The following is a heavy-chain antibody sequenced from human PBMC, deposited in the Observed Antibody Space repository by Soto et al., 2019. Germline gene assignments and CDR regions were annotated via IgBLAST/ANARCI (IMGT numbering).Heavy chain of an antibody. Sequence: GGSLRLSCSASGFTFSIYAMHWVRQAPGKGLEYVSSISINGGSTHYADSVKGRFTISRDNSKNTQYLQMSSLRADDTALYYCVKGEYYYDSSGYYPFDYWGQRTLVTVSS. V-gene: IGHV3-64D*06. CDR1: GFTFSIYA. J-gene: IGHJ4*02. CDR2: ISINGGST. CDR3: VKGEYYYDSSGYYPFDY. D-gene: IGHD3-22*01.